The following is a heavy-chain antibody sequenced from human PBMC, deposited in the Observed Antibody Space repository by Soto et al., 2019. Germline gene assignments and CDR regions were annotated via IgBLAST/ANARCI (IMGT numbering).Heavy chain of an antibody. J-gene: IGHJ5*02. CDR1: GGSISSGGYY. D-gene: IGHD3-3*01. V-gene: IGHV4-31*03. Sequence: QVQLQESGPGLVKPSQTLSLTCTVSGGSISSGGYYWSWIRQHPGKGLEWIGYIYYSGSTYYNPSLTSRVTISVDTSKNQFSVKLSSVTAADTAVYYCARESARFLDTLVPKRNWFDPWGQGTLVTVSS. CDR2: IYYSGST. CDR3: ARESARFLDTLVPKRNWFDP.